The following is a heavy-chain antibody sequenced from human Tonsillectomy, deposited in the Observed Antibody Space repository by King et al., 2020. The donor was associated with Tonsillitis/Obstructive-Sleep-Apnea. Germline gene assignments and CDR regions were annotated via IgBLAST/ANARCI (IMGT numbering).Heavy chain of an antibody. CDR2: ISAYNGNT. D-gene: IGHD3-3*01. Sequence: QLVQSGAEVKKPGASVKVSCKASGYTFTSYGISWVRQAPGQGLEWMGWISAYNGNTNYAQKLQGRVTMTTDTSTSTAYMELRSLRSDDTAVYYCARDYATTDFWSGYNPNYYYYYMDVWGKGTTVTVSS. J-gene: IGHJ6*03. CDR3: ARDYATTDFWSGYNPNYYYYYMDV. CDR1: GYTFTSYG. V-gene: IGHV1-18*01.